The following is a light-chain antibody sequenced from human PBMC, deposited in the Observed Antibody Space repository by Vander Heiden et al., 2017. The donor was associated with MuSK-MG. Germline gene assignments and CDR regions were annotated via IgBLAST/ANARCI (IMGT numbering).Light chain of an antibody. CDR1: QSLSSY. V-gene: IGKV3-11*01. J-gene: IGKJ1*01. CDR2: DAS. Sequence: EIVLTQSPATLSLSPGERATLSCRASQSLSSYLAWYQQKPGQAPRLLIYDASNRATGIPARFSGSGSGTDFTLTISSLEPEDFAVYYCQHRSIWPSGGTFGQGTKVEIK. CDR3: QHRSIWPSGGT.